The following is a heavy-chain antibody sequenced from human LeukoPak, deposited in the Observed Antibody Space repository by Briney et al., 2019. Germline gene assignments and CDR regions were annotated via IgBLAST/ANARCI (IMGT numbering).Heavy chain of an antibody. J-gene: IGHJ4*02. D-gene: IGHD3-10*01. CDR1: GDSVRNDDYY. CDR3: AGGPRQYYYSGSYYY. CDR2: IYSSGNT. Sequence: TSETLSLTCTVSGDSVRNDDYYWNWLRQPPGKGLEWIGYIYSSGNTNDDPSLRSRVTISLDTSKNQFALKLTSVTAADTAVYYCAGGPRQYYYSGSYYYWGQGTLVTVSS. V-gene: IGHV4-61*08.